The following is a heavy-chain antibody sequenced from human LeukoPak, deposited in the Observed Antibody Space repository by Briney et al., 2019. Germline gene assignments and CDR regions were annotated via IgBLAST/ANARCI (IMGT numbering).Heavy chain of an antibody. J-gene: IGHJ4*02. CDR3: ARDRGRWLHD. V-gene: IGHV4-59*01. CDR2: IYYSGST. Sequence: SETLSLTCTVSGGSISSYYWSWLRQPPGKGLEWIGYIYYSGSTNYNPSLKRRVTISVDTSKIQFSLKLSSVTAADTAVYYCARDRGRWLHDWGQGTMVTVSS. D-gene: IGHD5-24*01. CDR1: GGSISSYY.